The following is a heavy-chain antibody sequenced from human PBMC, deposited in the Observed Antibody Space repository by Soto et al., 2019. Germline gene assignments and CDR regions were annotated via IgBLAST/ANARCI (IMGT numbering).Heavy chain of an antibody. CDR3: ARANYDFWSGYSYYFDY. Sequence: SETLSLTCTVSDGSISSGDYYWSWIRQPPGKGLEWIGYIYYSGSTYYNPSLKSRVTISVDTSKNQFSLKLSSVTAADTAVYYCARANYDFWSGYSYYFDYWGQGTLVTVSS. CDR1: DGSISSGDYY. CDR2: IYYSGST. J-gene: IGHJ4*02. D-gene: IGHD3-3*01. V-gene: IGHV4-30-4*01.